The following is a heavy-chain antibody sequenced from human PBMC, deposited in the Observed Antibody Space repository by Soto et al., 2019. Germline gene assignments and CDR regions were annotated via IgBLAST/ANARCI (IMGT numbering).Heavy chain of an antibody. J-gene: IGHJ4*02. CDR2: ISAYNGNT. CDR3: ARHQEPYYDILTGYYNPYYFDY. V-gene: IGHV1-18*01. CDR1: GYTFTSYG. Sequence: GASVKVSCKASGYTFTSYGISWVRQAPGQGPEWMGWISAYNGNTNYAQKLQGRVTMTTGTSTSTAYMELRSLRSDDTAVYYCARHQEPYYDILTGYYNPYYFDYWGQGTLVTVSS. D-gene: IGHD3-9*01.